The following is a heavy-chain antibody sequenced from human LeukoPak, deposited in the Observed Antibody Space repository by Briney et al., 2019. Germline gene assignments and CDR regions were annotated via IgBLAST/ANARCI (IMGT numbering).Heavy chain of an antibody. D-gene: IGHD1-26*01. CDR3: ARDPYSGSYGNYYYYFMDV. V-gene: IGHV3-23*01. J-gene: IGHJ6*03. CDR1: GFTFSSYA. CDR2: ISISGGST. Sequence: GGSLRLSCAASGFTFSSYAMSWVRQAPGKGLEWVSGISISGGSTYYADSVKGRFTISRDNSKNTLYLQMNSLRAEDTAVYYCARDPYSGSYGNYYYYFMDVWGKGTTVTISS.